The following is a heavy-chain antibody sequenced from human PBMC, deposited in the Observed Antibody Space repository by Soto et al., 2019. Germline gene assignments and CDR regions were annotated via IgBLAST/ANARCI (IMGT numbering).Heavy chain of an antibody. CDR2: ITAGGGRT. CDR1: GFTFNNYA. D-gene: IGHD4-17*01. CDR3: AKDTRYADYVRWFDS. V-gene: IGHV3-23*01. J-gene: IGHJ5*01. Sequence: GGSLRLSCTASGFTFNNYAMTWVRQAPGRGLEGVSGITAGGGRTYYADSVKGRFTISGENSKGTLYLQMNSLRADDTAVYYCAKDTRYADYVRWFDSWGQGTLVTVSS.